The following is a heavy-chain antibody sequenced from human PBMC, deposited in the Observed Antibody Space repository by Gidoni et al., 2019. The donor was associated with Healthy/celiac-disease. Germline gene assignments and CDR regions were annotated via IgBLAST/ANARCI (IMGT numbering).Heavy chain of an antibody. V-gene: IGHV4-34*01. CDR3: ASLRPYYYYYYGMDV. J-gene: IGHJ6*02. CDR2: INHSGST. D-gene: IGHD4-17*01. CDR1: GGSFSGYY. Sequence: QVQLQQWGAGLLKPSETLSLTCAVYGGSFSGYYWSWIRQPPGKGLEWIGEINHSGSTNYNPSLKSRVTISVDTSKNQFSLKLSSVTAADTAVYYCASLRPYYYYYYGMDVWGQGTTVTVSS.